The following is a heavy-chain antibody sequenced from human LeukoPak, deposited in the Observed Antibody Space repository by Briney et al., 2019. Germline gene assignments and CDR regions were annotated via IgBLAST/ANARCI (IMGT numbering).Heavy chain of an antibody. V-gene: IGHV3-7*04. Sequence: PGWSLRLSCAGSGITFSWSWMSWVRQAPGKRLEWVANIKEDGSEKYYVESVRRRFTITSDNAKNSLYLQMNGLRAEDTAVYCCARALQAGKYFFNFWGQGTLGTVS. CDR1: GITFSWSW. J-gene: IGHJ4*02. CDR3: ARALQAGKYFFNF. D-gene: IGHD3-10*01. CDR2: IKEDGSEK.